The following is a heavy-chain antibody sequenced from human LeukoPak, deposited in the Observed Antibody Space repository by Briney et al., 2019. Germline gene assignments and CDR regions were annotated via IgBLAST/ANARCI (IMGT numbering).Heavy chain of an antibody. D-gene: IGHD1-1*01. CDR2: IYYSGST. CDR3: ARSYWNDLYYYYYMDG. CDR1: GGSISSYY. V-gene: IGHV4-59*01. Sequence: ASETLSLTCTVSGGSISSYYWSWIRQPPGKGLEWIGYIYYSGSTNYNPSLKSRVTISVDTSKNQFSLKLSSVTAADTAVYYCARSYWNDLYYYYYMDGWGKGTTVTISS. J-gene: IGHJ6*03.